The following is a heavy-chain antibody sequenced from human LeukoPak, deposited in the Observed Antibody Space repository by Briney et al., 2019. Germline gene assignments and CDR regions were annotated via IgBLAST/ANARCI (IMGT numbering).Heavy chain of an antibody. CDR2: INSGERR. CDR3: ARGWYNFDY. J-gene: IGHJ4*02. V-gene: IGHV3-23*01. D-gene: IGHD6-19*01. CDR1: GFRFSDSC. Sequence: PGGSLRLSCAASGFRFSDSCMTWVRQAPGKGLEWVSGINSGERRYYADSVRGRFTISRDNSKNTLYLQMHSLRAEDTAVYFCARGWYNFDYWGQGTLVTVSS.